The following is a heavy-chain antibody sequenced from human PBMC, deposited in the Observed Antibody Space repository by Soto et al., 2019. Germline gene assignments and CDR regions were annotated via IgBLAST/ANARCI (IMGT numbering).Heavy chain of an antibody. CDR1: GFTVSSNY. Sequence: EVQLVESGGGLIQPGGSLRLSCAASGFTVSSNYMSWVRQAPGKGLEWVSVIYSGGSTYYADSVKGRFTISRDNSKNTLYLQMNRPRAEDTAVDYCARDSRYGNWFHPWGQGTLVTVSS. V-gene: IGHV3-53*01. CDR2: IYSGGST. J-gene: IGHJ5*02. D-gene: IGHD2-15*01. CDR3: ARDSRYGNWFHP.